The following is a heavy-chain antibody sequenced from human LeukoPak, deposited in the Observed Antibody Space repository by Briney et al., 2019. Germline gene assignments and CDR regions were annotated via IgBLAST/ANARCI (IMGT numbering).Heavy chain of an antibody. J-gene: IGHJ5*02. V-gene: IGHV6-1*01. CDR3: ARDLYSSSWYGVFREVVWFDP. D-gene: IGHD6-13*01. Sequence: SQTLSLTCAISGDSVSSNSAAWNWIRQSPSRGLEWLGRTYYRSKWYNDYAVSVKSRITINPDTSKNQFSLQLNSVTPEDTAVCYCARDLYSSSWYGVFREVVWFDPWGQGTLVTVSS. CDR2: TYYRSKWYN. CDR1: GDSVSSNSAA.